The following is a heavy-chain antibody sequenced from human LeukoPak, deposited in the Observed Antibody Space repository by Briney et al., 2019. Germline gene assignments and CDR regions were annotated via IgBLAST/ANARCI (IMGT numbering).Heavy chain of an antibody. Sequence: ASVKVSCKASGGTFSSYAISWVRQAPGQGLEWMGWISAYNGNTNYAQKLQGRVTMTTDTSTSTAYMELRSLRSDDTAVYYCARDSDGYGDYWGQGTLVTVSS. D-gene: IGHD5-24*01. V-gene: IGHV1-18*01. CDR3: ARDSDGYGDY. CDR2: ISAYNGNT. J-gene: IGHJ4*02. CDR1: GGTFSSYA.